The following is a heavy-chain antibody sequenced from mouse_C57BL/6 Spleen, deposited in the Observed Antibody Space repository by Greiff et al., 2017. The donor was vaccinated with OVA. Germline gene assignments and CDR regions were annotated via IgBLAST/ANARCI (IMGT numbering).Heavy chain of an antibody. CDR2: IRNKANGYTT. CDR1: GFTFTDYY. V-gene: IGHV7-3*01. D-gene: IGHD2-4*01. CDR3: ARYMGLREHYYAMDY. Sequence: EVNVVESGGGLVQPGGSLSLSCAASGFTFTDYYMSWVRQPPGKALEWLGFIRNKANGYTTEYSASVKGRFTISRDNSQSILYLQMNALRAEDSATYYCARYMGLREHYYAMDYWGQGTSVTVSS. J-gene: IGHJ4*01.